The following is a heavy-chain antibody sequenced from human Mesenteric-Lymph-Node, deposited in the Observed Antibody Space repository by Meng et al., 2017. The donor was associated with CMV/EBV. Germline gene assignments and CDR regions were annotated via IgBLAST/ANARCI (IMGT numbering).Heavy chain of an antibody. CDR3: ARTLKDHKDPFFDY. D-gene: IGHD3-3*02. CDR1: GGSVSSDIYY. V-gene: IGHV4-61*01. Sequence: SETLSLTCSVSGGSVSSDIYYWSWIRQHPGKGLEWIGYVSYSGSPKYHPSLRTRLTMSIDPSKNQFSLHLKSVTAADTAIYYCARTLKDHKDPFFDYWGQGALVTVSS. J-gene: IGHJ4*02. CDR2: VSYSGSP.